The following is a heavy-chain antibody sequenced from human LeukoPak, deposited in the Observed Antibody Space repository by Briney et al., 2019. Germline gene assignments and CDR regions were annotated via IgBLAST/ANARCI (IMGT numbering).Heavy chain of an antibody. V-gene: IGHV3-48*03. Sequence: GGSLRLSCAAPGFTFSSYEMNWVRQAPGQGLEWVSYISSRGTTIFYADSVKGRFTISRDNAKNSLYLQMNSLRGEDTAVYYCVVSITGTYDYWGQGTLVTVSS. CDR3: VVSITGTYDY. D-gene: IGHD1-20*01. CDR1: GFTFSSYE. J-gene: IGHJ4*02. CDR2: ISSRGTTI.